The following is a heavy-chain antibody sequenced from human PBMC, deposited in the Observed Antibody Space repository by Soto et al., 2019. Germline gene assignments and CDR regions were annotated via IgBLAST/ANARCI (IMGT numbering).Heavy chain of an antibody. Sequence: SETLSLTCTVSGGSISNYYWSWIRQPQGKGLEWIGSIYYSGSTNYNPSLKSRVTISVDTSKNQFSLQLNSVTAADTAVYYCARGGATPKWLHXWGQGTLVTVSX. CDR1: GGSISNYY. CDR2: IYYSGST. D-gene: IGHD2-15*01. J-gene: IGHJ5*02. V-gene: IGHV4-59*01. CDR3: ARGGATPKWLHX.